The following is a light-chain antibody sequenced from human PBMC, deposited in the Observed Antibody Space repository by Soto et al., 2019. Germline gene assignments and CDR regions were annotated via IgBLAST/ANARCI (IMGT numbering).Light chain of an antibody. Sequence: EIMVTQSAATLSLSQGERATLSCRASQSIRSSLAWYQQKPGQAPRLVIFDASNRANGVPARFGGSGSGTDFTLTINSLEPEDFAVYYCQQRNVCPPITFGHGTRLEIK. V-gene: IGKV3-11*01. CDR1: QSIRSS. CDR3: QQRNVCPPIT. CDR2: DAS. J-gene: IGKJ5*01.